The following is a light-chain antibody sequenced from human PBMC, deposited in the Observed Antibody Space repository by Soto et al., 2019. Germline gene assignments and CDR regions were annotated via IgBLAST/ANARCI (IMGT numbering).Light chain of an antibody. Sequence: QSALTQPASVSGSPGQSITISCPGTISDVGGYNYVSWYQQHPGKAPKLIIYEVSHRPSGVSNRFSGSKSGNTASLTISGLQPEDEADYYCSSYTSRGTYVFGTGTKLTVL. V-gene: IGLV2-14*01. J-gene: IGLJ1*01. CDR2: EVS. CDR3: SSYTSRGTYV. CDR1: ISDVGGYNY.